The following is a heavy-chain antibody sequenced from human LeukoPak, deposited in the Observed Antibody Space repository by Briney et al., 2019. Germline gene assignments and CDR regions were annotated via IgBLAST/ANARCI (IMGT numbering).Heavy chain of an antibody. D-gene: IGHD6-19*01. CDR2: IIPIFGTA. V-gene: IGHV1-69*05. J-gene: IGHJ4*02. CDR1: GGTFSSYA. Sequence: SVKVSCKATGGTFSSYAISWVRQAPGQGLEWMGGIIPIFGTANYAQKFQGRVTMTRDTSTSTVYMELSSLRSEDTAVYYCARDLSGWYVRFDYWGQGTLVTVSS. CDR3: ARDLSGWYVRFDY.